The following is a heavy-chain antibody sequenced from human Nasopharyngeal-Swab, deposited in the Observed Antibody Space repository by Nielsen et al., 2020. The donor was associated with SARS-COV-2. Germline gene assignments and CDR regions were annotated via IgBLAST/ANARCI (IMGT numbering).Heavy chain of an antibody. CDR3: ASDHPPIEVAGTNYCDY. D-gene: IGHD6-19*01. CDR2: GYSGGGT. J-gene: IGHJ4*02. CDR1: GFTVSSDN. V-gene: IGHV3-66*01. Sequence: GESLKISCTASGFTVSSDNMSWVRQAPGTGLEWGSVGYSGGGTDYADSVKGRFTITRDNSKNTVYLQMRRLRDEDTAIYYCASDHPPIEVAGTNYCDYWGQGTLVTVSS.